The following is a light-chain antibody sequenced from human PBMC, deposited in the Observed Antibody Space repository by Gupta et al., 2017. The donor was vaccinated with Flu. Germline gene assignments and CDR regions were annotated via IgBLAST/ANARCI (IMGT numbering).Light chain of an antibody. V-gene: IGKV3-11*01. CDR1: QSVGTY. CDR3: QKRSNWPPYT. CDR2: DAS. J-gene: IGKJ2*01. Sequence: EIVFTQSPATLSLSPGERATLSCRASQSVGTYLAWYPQKPGQTPRLLIYDASNRATGIPARFSGSGSGTDFALTISSREPEDFAVYYCQKRSNWPPYTFGQGTRLEI.